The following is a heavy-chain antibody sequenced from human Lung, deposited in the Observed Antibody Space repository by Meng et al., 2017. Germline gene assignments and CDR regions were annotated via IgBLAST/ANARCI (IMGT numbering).Heavy chain of an antibody. CDR1: GYTFTNYA. J-gene: IGHJ4*02. V-gene: IGHV1-3*01. CDR2: INAGSENT. CDR3: ARDIVVTFGELTTPDS. D-gene: IGHD2-21*01. Sequence: QVHLVQSGAEVKKPGASVKVSCKASGYTFTNYAMHWVRQAPGQGLEWMGWINAGSENTEYSQKFQGRVTLTRDTSATTAYMELRSLKSEDTAIYYCARDIVVTFGELTTPDSWGQGTLVTVSS.